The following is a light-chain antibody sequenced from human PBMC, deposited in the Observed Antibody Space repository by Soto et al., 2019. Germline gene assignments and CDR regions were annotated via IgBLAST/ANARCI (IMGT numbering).Light chain of an antibody. V-gene: IGKV1-39*01. CDR1: QSISSW. Sequence: DIQMTQSPSTLSASVGDRVTITCRASQSISSWLAWYQQKPGKAPKLLIYTSSNLQSGVPSRFSGSGSGTDFILTIRSLQPEDFASYYCQQSYSTPPTFGQGTKVDIK. CDR2: TSS. CDR3: QQSYSTPPT. J-gene: IGKJ1*01.